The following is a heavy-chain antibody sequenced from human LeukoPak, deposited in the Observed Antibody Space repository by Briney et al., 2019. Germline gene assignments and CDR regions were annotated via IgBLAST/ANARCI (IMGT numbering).Heavy chain of an antibody. CDR1: GGSFSGYY. J-gene: IGHJ6*02. CDR2: INHSGST. V-gene: IGHV4-34*01. CDR3: ARGLGFGVPKSYYYYYGMDV. D-gene: IGHD3-10*01. Sequence: SETLSLTCAVYGGSFSGYYWSWIRQPPGKGLEWIGEINHSGSTNYNPSLKSRVTISVDTSKNQFSLKLSSVTAADTAVYYCARGLGFGVPKSYYYYYGMDVWGQGTTVTVSS.